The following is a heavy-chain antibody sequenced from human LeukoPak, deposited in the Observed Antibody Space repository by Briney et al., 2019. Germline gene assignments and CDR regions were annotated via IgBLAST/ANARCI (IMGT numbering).Heavy chain of an antibody. J-gene: IGHJ4*02. CDR3: ARGTTYYDFWSGYYLDY. CDR2: IYSGGST. CDR1: GFTVSSNY. D-gene: IGHD3-3*01. V-gene: IGHV3-53*01. Sequence: QPGGSLRLSCAASGFTVSSNYMSWVRQAPGKGLEWVSVIYSGGSTYYADSVKGRFTISRDNSKNTLYLQMNSLRAEDTAVYYCARGTTYYDFWSGYYLDYWGQGTLVTVSS.